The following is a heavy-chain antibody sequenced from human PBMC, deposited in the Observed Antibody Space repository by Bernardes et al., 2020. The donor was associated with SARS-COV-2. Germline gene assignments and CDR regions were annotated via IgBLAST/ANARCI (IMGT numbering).Heavy chain of an antibody. Sequence: SETLSLTCTVSGGSISSGSYYWSWIRPPAGKGLEWIGRIYTSGNTNYNPSLKSRFTISVDTSKNQFSLKLSSVTAADTAVYYCARARITIFAGDYGMDVWGQGTTVTVSS. J-gene: IGHJ6*02. CDR3: ARARITIFAGDYGMDV. V-gene: IGHV4-61*02. D-gene: IGHD3-3*01. CDR2: IYTSGNT. CDR1: GGSISSGSYY.